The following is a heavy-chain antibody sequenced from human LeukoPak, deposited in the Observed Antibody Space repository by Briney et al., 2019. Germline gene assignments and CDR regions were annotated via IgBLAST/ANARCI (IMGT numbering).Heavy chain of an antibody. Sequence: GGSLRLSCAASGFTFSSYGMHWVRQAPGKGLEWVAFIRYDGSNKYYADSVKGRFTISRDNSKNTLYLQMNSVRAEDTAVYYCAKDSTWIQLEGYFDYWGQGTLVTVSS. J-gene: IGHJ4*02. V-gene: IGHV3-30*02. D-gene: IGHD5-18*01. CDR1: GFTFSSYG. CDR3: AKDSTWIQLEGYFDY. CDR2: IRYDGSNK.